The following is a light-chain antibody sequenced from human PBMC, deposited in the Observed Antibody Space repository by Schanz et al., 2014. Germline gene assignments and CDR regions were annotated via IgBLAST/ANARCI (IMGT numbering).Light chain of an antibody. Sequence: QSVLTQPPSVSGAPGQRVTISCTGSSSNIGAGYVLHWYQQLPGTAPKLLIYGNSNRPSGVPDRFSGSRSGTSASLAITGLQAEDEGDYYCCSYAGSYSYVFGTGTKLTVL. V-gene: IGLV1-40*01. CDR1: SSNIGAGYV. J-gene: IGLJ1*01. CDR2: GNS. CDR3: CSYAGSYSYV.